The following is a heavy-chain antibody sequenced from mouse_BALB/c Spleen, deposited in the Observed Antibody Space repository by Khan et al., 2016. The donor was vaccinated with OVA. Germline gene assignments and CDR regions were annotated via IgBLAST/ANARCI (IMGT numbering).Heavy chain of an antibody. CDR1: GYSITSDYA. Sequence: EVQLQESGPGLVKPSQSLSLTCTVTGYSITSDYAWNWIRQFPGNKLEWMGYISSSGSPNYNPDLKSRISITRDTSKNQCFLQLNSVTTEDTATXYYARDSSRYNYAMDYWGQGTSVTVSS. V-gene: IGHV3-2*02. CDR3: ARDSSRYNYAMDY. CDR2: ISSSGSP. D-gene: IGHD2-12*01. J-gene: IGHJ4*01.